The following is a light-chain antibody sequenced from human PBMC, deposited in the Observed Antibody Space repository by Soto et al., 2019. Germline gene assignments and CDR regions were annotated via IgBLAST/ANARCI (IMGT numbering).Light chain of an antibody. CDR3: HWDGRLGP. Sequence: SHSPGTLSLSTEEKATLSSRTSQSVSNNYLAWYEQKPSRAPRLLIYGASNRATGIPDRFSGRGYGTPFTLPISSLEADDFAANYCHWDGRLGPFGEGAK. V-gene: IGKV3-20*01. CDR1: QSVSNNY. CDR2: GAS. J-gene: IGKJ1*01.